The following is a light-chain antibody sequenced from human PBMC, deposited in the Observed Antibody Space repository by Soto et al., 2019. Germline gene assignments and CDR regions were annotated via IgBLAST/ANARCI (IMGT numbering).Light chain of an antibody. CDR1: SSDVGGYNY. CDR3: SSYRGRSTYV. Sequence: QLVLTQPASVSGSPGQSITISCTGTSSDVGGYNYVSWYQHHPGKAPKTIIYDVSYRPSGVSNRFSGSKSGATASLTISGLQAEDEAEYYCSSYRGRSTYVFGTGTKLTVL. J-gene: IGLJ1*01. CDR2: DVS. V-gene: IGLV2-14*03.